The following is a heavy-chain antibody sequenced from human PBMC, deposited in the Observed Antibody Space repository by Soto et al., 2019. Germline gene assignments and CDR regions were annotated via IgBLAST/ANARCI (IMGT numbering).Heavy chain of an antibody. CDR3: VSPEARQYSTSRSFDN. V-gene: IGHV4-34*01. Sequence: QVQLQQWGAGLLKPSETLSLTCAVYGGSFFGSYWTWIRQPPGKGLEWIGEISHTGTTNYNPSLKSRVTISVDKSKQQFSLKVTSVTAADTAVYYCVSPEARQYSTSRSFDNWGQGTLVTVSS. CDR1: GGSFFGSY. CDR2: ISHTGTT. D-gene: IGHD6-6*01. J-gene: IGHJ4*02.